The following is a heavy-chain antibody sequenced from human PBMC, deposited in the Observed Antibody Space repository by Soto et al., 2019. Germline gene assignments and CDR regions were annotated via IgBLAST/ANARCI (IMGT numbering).Heavy chain of an antibody. CDR1: GYTFTSYY. D-gene: IGHD3-22*01. J-gene: IGHJ6*02. CDR3: ARASSGYYYAYYYYGMDV. Sequence: QVQLVQSGAEVKKPGASVKVSCKASGYTFTSYYMHWVRQAPGQGLEWMGIINPSGGSTSYAQKFQCRVTMTRDTSTSTVYMELSSLRSEDTSVYYCARASSGYYYAYYYYGMDVWGQGTTVTVSS. CDR2: INPSGGST. V-gene: IGHV1-46*01.